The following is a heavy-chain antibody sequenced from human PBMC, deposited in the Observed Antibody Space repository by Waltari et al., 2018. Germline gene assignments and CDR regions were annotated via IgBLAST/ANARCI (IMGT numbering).Heavy chain of an antibody. D-gene: IGHD1-1*01. J-gene: IGHJ4*02. CDR1: DRPFRGSY. CDR2: TTDSERT. Sequence: QVPLQQWGAGLLKPSATLSLSCAVYDRPFRGSYWSWIRQPQGKGLEWIGKTTDSERTKYNPSHKSRISISVDTSKNQFSLTVYSVTAADAAVYYCARGDGTGKYGYWGQGTRVTVSS. V-gene: IGHV4-34*02. CDR3: ARGDGTGKYGY.